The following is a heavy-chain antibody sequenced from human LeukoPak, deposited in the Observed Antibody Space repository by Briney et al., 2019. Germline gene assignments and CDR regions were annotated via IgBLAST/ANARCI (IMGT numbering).Heavy chain of an antibody. D-gene: IGHD3-10*01. CDR3: ARAPKTRGGDY. Sequence: GGSLRLSCAASGFTFPTYAMTWVRQAPGKGLEWVSAISGSGGSTYYADSVKGRFTISRDNAKNSLYLQMNSLRAEDTAVYYCARAPKTRGGDYWGQGTLVTVSS. V-gene: IGHV3-23*01. CDR1: GFTFPTYA. J-gene: IGHJ4*02. CDR2: ISGSGGST.